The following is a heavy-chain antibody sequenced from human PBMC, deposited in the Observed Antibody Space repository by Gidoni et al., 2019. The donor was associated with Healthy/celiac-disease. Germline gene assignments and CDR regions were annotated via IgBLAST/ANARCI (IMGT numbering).Heavy chain of an antibody. CDR1: GYTFTSYY. CDR3: ARLHWPYYDGMDV. D-gene: IGHD1-1*01. CDR2: INPSGGST. Sequence: QVQLVQSGAEVKKPGASVQVSCKPSGYTFTSYYMHWVRPAPGQGLAWMGIINPSGGSTSYAQKFQGRVTMTRDTSTSTVYMELSSLRSEDTAVYYCARLHWPYYDGMDVWGQGTTVTVSS. J-gene: IGHJ6*02. V-gene: IGHV1-46*01.